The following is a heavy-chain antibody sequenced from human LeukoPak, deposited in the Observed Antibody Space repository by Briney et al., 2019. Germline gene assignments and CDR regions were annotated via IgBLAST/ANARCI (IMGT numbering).Heavy chain of an antibody. V-gene: IGHV3-23*01. CDR2: ISGGGDAT. J-gene: IGHJ4*02. CDR1: GFTFSSYA. Sequence: HPGGSLRLSCAASGFTFSSYAMSWVRQAPGKGLEWVSTISGGGDATYYADSVKGRFTISRDNAKNSLNLQMNSLRAEDTAVYYCARGGALLWFGELFPFDYWGQGTLVTVSS. D-gene: IGHD3-10*01. CDR3: ARGGALLWFGELFPFDY.